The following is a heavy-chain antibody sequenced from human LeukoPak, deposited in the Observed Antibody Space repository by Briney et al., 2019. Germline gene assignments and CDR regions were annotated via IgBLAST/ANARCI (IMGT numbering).Heavy chain of an antibody. Sequence: SETLSLTCTVSGGSITSYYWSWIRQPPGKGLGWIGYIYYSGSTNYIPTLKSRVTISVDTSKNQFSLKLSSVTAADTAVYYCARELPHDAFDIWGQGTMVSVSS. CDR1: GGSITSYY. J-gene: IGHJ3*02. D-gene: IGHD3-10*01. CDR2: IYYSGST. CDR3: ARELPHDAFDI. V-gene: IGHV4-59*01.